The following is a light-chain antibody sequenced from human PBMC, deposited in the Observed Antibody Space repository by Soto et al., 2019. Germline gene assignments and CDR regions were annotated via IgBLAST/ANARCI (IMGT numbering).Light chain of an antibody. CDR1: QNINTY. J-gene: IGKJ3*01. Sequence: DIQMTQSPYSLSAAVGDRVTIACRASQNINTYLNWYQQKPGKAPKLLIFDAASLQSGVPSRFSGGWSRTDFTLTITRLQPEDFATYYCQQTSSAPFTFGPGTKVDIK. CDR3: QQTSSAPFT. V-gene: IGKV1-39*01. CDR2: DAA.